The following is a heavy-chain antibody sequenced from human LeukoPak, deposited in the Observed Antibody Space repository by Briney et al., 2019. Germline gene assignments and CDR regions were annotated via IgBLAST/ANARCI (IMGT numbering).Heavy chain of an antibody. CDR3: ARGGLYYDFWSGYYDY. CDR1: GFXXXXYW. D-gene: IGHD3-3*01. J-gene: IGHJ4*02. CDR2: IKQDGSEK. V-gene: IGHV3-7*01. Sequence: GFXXXXYWMSWVRQAPGKGREWVANIKQDGSEKYYADSVKGRFTISRDNAKGSLYLQMNSLRAEDTAVYYCARGGLYYDFWSGYYDYWGQGTLVTVSS.